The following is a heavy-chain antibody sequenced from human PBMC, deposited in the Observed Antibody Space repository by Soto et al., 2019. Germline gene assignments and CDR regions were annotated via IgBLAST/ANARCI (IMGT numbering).Heavy chain of an antibody. CDR2: ISGYNDNP. CDR1: GYTFTSYG. J-gene: IGHJ5*02. V-gene: IGHV1-18*01. CDR3: ARFDWLSAWFDP. D-gene: IGHD3-9*01. Sequence: QVQVVQSGAEVKKPGASVQVSCKTSGYTFTSYGIAWVRQAPGQGLEWMGWISGYNDNPQYAQNFQGRFIMTTDTSLSTAYMELRGLRSGDTAVYYCARFDWLSAWFDPWGQGTLVTVSS.